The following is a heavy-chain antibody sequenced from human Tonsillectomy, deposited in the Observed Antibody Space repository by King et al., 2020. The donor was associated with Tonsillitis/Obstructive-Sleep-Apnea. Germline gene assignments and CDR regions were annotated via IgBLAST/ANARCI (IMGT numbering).Heavy chain of an antibody. V-gene: IGHV5-51*01. CDR1: GYRFINHW. CDR2: IYPGDSDT. D-gene: IGHD5-12*01. Sequence: QLVQSGAEVKKPGESLKSSCKGSGYRFINHWIGWVRQLPGKGLEWMGIIYPGDSDTIYSPSFQGQVTISADKSSSTAYLQWSSLRASDTAMYYCARSPSYSGYDYHYFDNWGQGTLVTVSS. J-gene: IGHJ4*02. CDR3: ARSPSYSGYDYHYFDN.